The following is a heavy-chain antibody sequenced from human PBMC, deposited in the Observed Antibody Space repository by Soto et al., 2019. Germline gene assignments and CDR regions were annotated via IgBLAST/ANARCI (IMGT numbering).Heavy chain of an antibody. CDR3: ATWAGLVTYRGFIGLIDD. Sequence: GASVKVSCKPSGSSFSRGSITGVRQAPGQGHEWMGGITPAFGTTNFAQKFQGRVTITADESTSTAYLELSSLRSEDTAVYYCATWAGLVTYRGFIGLIDDWGQGSLVIVSS. V-gene: IGHV1-69*13. D-gene: IGHD2-21*02. CDR2: ITPAFGTT. J-gene: IGHJ4*02. CDR1: GSSFSRGS.